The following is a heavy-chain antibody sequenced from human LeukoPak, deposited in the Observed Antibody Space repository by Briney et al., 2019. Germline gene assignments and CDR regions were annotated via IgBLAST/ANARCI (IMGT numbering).Heavy chain of an antibody. D-gene: IGHD1-26*01. CDR3: ARGLVGAYFDY. CDR2: IYSGGTT. J-gene: IGHJ4*02. V-gene: IGHV3-53*01. CDR1: GFTFSSYS. Sequence: PGGSLRLSCAASGFTFSSYSMNWVRQAPGKGLEWVSVIYSGGTTYYADSVKGRFTISRDNSKNTLYLQMNSLRAEDTAVYYCARGLVGAYFDYWGQGTLVTVSS.